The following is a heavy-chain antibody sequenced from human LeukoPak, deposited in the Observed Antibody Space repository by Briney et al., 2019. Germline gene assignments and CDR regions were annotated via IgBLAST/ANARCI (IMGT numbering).Heavy chain of an antibody. D-gene: IGHD3-10*01. V-gene: IGHV2-5*01. CDR1: GFSLSTSGVR. Sequence: SGPTLLNPTQTLTLTCTFSGFSLSTSGVRVGWIRQPPGKALEWLALIYWHADKRYSPSLKSRLTITKDTSKNQVVLTMTNMDPVDTATYYCAHRRGYYGSGSYYNSRPYDYWGQGTLVTVSS. J-gene: IGHJ4*02. CDR3: AHRRGYYGSGSYYNSRPYDY. CDR2: IYWHADK.